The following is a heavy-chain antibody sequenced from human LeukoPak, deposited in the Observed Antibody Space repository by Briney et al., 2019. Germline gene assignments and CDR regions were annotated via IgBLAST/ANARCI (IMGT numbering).Heavy chain of an antibody. V-gene: IGHV3-23*01. D-gene: IGHD1-26*01. CDR3: AKDVGKWESLHFFDY. J-gene: IGHJ4*02. CDR1: GFTFTSYA. Sequence: PGGSLRLSCAASGFTFTSYAMSWVRQAPGKGLEWISGISGSGASTYYADSVKGRFIISRDDSRNTLYLQMNSLRGDDTAVYYCAKDVGKWESLHFFDYWGQGTLVTVSS. CDR2: ISGSGAST.